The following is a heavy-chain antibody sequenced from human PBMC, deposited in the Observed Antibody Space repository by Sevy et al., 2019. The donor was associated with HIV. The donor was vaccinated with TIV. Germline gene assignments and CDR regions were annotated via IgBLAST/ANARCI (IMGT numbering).Heavy chain of an antibody. CDR1: GYTFTSYG. CDR3: ATEGEYYDFWSGYSIDAFDI. D-gene: IGHD3-3*01. V-gene: IGHV1-18*01. J-gene: IGHJ3*02. CDR2: ISAYNGST. Sequence: ASVKVSCKASGYTFTSYGISWVRQAPGQGLEWMGWISAYNGSTNYAQKLQGRVTMTTDTSTSTAYMELRSLRSDDTAVYYCATEGEYYDFWSGYSIDAFDIWGQGTMVTVSS.